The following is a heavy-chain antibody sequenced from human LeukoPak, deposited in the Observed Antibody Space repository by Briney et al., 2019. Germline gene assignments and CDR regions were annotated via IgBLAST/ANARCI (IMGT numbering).Heavy chain of an antibody. V-gene: IGHV4-59*01. CDR2: IYYSGSA. Sequence: SETLSLTCTVPGGSISGYYWSWIRQRPGKGLEWIGYIYYSGSAKYNPSLKSRVTISVDTSKNQFSLKLTSVTAADTAVDYCARDIGAARSDYWGQGTLVTVCS. J-gene: IGHJ4*02. CDR3: ARDIGAARSDY. CDR1: GGSISGYY. D-gene: IGHD6-6*01.